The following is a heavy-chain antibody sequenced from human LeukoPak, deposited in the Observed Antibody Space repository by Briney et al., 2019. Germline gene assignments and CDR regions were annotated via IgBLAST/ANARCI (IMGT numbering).Heavy chain of an antibody. D-gene: IGHD3-10*01. CDR2: VSGTGSST. V-gene: IGHV3-23*01. CDR1: GFTFSTCA. CDR3: AKPKYQSGTYFDY. J-gene: IGHJ4*02. Sequence: GGSLRLSCAASGFTFSTCAPSWVRQAPGKGLEWVSSVSGTGSSTYYADSVKGRFTISRDNSKNTLSLQMNSLRAEDTAIYSCAKPKYQSGTYFDYWGQGTLVTVSS.